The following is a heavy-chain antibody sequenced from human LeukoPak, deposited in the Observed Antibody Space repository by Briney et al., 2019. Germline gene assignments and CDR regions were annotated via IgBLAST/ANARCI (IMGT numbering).Heavy chain of an antibody. D-gene: IGHD6-6*01. Sequence: GGSLRLSCAASGFTFNDYYMSWIRQAPGKGLEWISYISSSSGYTKYADSVKGRFTISRDNAKNSLYLQMNSLRAEDTAVYYCARLYSSSSGKAFDIWGQGTMVTVSS. J-gene: IGHJ3*02. CDR1: GFTFNDYY. CDR3: ARLYSSSSGKAFDI. V-gene: IGHV3-11*06. CDR2: ISSSSGYT.